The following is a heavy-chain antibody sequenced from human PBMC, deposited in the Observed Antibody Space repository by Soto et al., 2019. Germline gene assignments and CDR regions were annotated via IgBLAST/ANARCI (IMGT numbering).Heavy chain of an antibody. CDR1: GGTFSSYA. V-gene: IGHV1-69*13. D-gene: IGHD3-22*01. CDR2: IIPIFGTA. Sequence: SVKVSCKASGGTFSSYAISWVRQAPGQGLEWMGGIIPIFGTANYAQKFQGRVTITADESTSTAYMELSSLRSEDTAVYYCARDRDYYDSSGYNYYYGMDVRGQGTTVTVSS. J-gene: IGHJ6*02. CDR3: ARDRDYYDSSGYNYYYGMDV.